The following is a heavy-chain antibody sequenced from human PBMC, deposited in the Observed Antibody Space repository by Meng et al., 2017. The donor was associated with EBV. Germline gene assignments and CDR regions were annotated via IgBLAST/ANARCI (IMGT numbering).Heavy chain of an antibody. CDR3: ARGGGNRGGIVGATYRLNWFDP. CDR1: GGSLSGYY. V-gene: IGHV4-34*01. J-gene: IGHJ5*02. CDR2: INHNGST. Sequence: QVQLQQWGAGLVQPSDTLSLLRAAYGGSLSGYYWSWIRQPPGKGLEWIGEINHNGSTNYNPSLKSRVTISVDTSKNQFSLKLSSVTAADTAVYYCARGGGNRGGIVGATYRLNWFDPWGQGTLVTVSS. D-gene: IGHD1-26*01.